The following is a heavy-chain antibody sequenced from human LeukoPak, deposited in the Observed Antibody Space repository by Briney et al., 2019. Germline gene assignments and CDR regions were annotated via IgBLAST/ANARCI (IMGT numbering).Heavy chain of an antibody. CDR1: GGSISSGGYY. J-gene: IGHJ3*02. V-gene: IGHV4-31*03. D-gene: IGHD3-3*01. CDR3: ARVWRYYDFWSGYGYAFDT. Sequence: SETLSLTCTVSGGSISSGGYYWSWIRQHPGKGLEWIGYIYYSGSTYYNPSLKSRVTISVDTSKNQFSLKLSSVTAADTAVCYCARVWRYYDFWSGYGYAFDTWGQGTMVTVSS. CDR2: IYYSGST.